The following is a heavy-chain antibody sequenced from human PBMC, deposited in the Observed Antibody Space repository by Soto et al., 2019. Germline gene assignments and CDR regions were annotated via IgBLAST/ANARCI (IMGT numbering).Heavy chain of an antibody. CDR1: GFTFTNYY. J-gene: IGHJ4*02. V-gene: IGHV1-46*01. CDR3: AIGGWAGYSSEGGFDF. D-gene: IGHD6-19*01. Sequence: QVQLVQSGAEVKKSGAAVKISCKTSGFTFTNYYLHWVRQAPGQGLEWMGLINPAPGSTNYAEKFRGTVTMTNDMYSKTLHMHMGRLTDDDAGVYYCAIGGWAGYSSEGGFDFWGQGTHITVSS. CDR2: INPAPGST.